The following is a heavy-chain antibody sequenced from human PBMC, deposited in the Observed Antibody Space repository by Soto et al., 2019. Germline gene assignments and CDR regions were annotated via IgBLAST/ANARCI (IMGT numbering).Heavy chain of an antibody. J-gene: IGHJ4*02. Sequence: QVQLVESGGGVVQPGRSLRLSCAASGFTFSSYGMHWVRQAPCKGLEWVAVISYDGSNKYYADSVKGRFTISRDNSKNTLYLQMNSLRAEDTAVYYCAKVGPYCSSTSCYSFDYWGQGTLVTVSS. CDR2: ISYDGSNK. V-gene: IGHV3-30*18. D-gene: IGHD2-2*01. CDR1: GFTFSSYG. CDR3: AKVGPYCSSTSCYSFDY.